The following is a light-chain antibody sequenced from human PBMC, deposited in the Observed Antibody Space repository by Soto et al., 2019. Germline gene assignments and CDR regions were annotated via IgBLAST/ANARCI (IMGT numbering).Light chain of an antibody. Sequence: ILFTQSASSLSASVGDRVTITCRASQGIDTSLAWYQQKPGKAPKLLIYAASNFQSGVPSRFSGSGSGTHFTLTISSLQPEDFATYYCQQLHGYPITFGQGTRLEIK. CDR1: QGIDTS. CDR3: QQLHGYPIT. CDR2: AAS. V-gene: IGKV1-9*01. J-gene: IGKJ5*01.